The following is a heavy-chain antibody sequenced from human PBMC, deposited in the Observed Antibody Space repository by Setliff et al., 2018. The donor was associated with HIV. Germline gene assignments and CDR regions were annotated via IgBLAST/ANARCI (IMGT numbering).Heavy chain of an antibody. V-gene: IGHV5-51*01. Sequence: PGESLKISCKGSGYSFTSYWIGWVRQMPGKGLECMGVIFPSDSDTRYSPSFQGQVTISADKSSSTAYLQWSSLKASDTAIYYCARGHFFGSGRYYNTPFDYWGQGTLVT. CDR3: ARGHFFGSGRYYNTPFDY. J-gene: IGHJ4*02. D-gene: IGHD3-10*01. CDR2: IFPSDSDT. CDR1: GYSFTSYW.